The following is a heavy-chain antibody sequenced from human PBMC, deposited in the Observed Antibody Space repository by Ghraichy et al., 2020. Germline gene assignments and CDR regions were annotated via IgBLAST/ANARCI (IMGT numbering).Heavy chain of an antibody. J-gene: IGHJ4*02. CDR2: IYSGGST. CDR1: GFTVSSNY. D-gene: IGHD6-19*01. V-gene: IGHV3-53*01. CDR3: SRVARVAIAVAGSDFDS. Sequence: GGSLRLSCAASGFTVSSNYMSWVRQAPGKGLEWVSVIYSGGSTYYADSVKGRFTISRDNSKNTLYLQMNSLRAEDTAVYYCSRVARVAIAVAGSDFDSWGQGTLVTVSS.